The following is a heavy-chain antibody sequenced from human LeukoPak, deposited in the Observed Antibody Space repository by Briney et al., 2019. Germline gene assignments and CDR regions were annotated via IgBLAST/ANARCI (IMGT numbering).Heavy chain of an antibody. D-gene: IGHD5-12*01. Sequence: SVKVSCKASGDTFISYAISWVRQAPGQGLEWMGGIIPIFGTANYAQKFQGRVTITADESTSTAYVELSSLRSEDTAVYYCARKDSGYDSYFDYWGQGTLVTVSS. CDR1: GDTFISYA. J-gene: IGHJ4*02. CDR2: IIPIFGTA. V-gene: IGHV1-69*13. CDR3: ARKDSGYDSYFDY.